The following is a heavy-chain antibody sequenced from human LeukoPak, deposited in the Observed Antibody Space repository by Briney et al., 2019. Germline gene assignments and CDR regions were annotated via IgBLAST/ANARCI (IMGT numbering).Heavy chain of an antibody. Sequence: GGSLRLSCSASGFTFSSYALHWVRQAPGKGLEYVSAISSNGGSTYYADSVKGRFTISRDNSENTLYLQMSSLRAEDTAVYYCVGCSSTSCYDYWGQGTLVTVSS. D-gene: IGHD2-2*01. J-gene: IGHJ4*02. CDR1: GFTFSSYA. CDR2: ISSNGGST. CDR3: VGCSSTSCYDY. V-gene: IGHV3-64D*06.